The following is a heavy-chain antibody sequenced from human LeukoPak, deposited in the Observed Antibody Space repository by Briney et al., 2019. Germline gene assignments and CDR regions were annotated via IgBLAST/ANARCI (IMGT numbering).Heavy chain of an antibody. CDR1: GFSFSTSS. CDR2: IRGSSTTI. V-gene: IGHV3-48*01. D-gene: IGHD2-2*01. J-gene: IGHJ4*02. CDR3: ARDARTHCGTDACYGLYFDY. Sequence: LPGGSVRLSCAASGFSFSTSSMSWVRQTPGKGLEGISYIRGSSTTIYYADSVKGRFTISRDNARNSLYLQMNDLRAEDTGVYFCARDARTHCGTDACYGLYFDYWGQGSLLTVSS.